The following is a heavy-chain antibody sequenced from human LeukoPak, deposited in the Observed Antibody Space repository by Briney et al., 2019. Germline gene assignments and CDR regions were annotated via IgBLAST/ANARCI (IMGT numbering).Heavy chain of an antibody. CDR1: GGTFSSYA. D-gene: IGHD3-9*01. CDR2: IIPIFGTA. Sequence: ASVKVSCKASGGTFSSYAISWVRQAPGQGLEWMGGIIPIFGTANYAQKFQGRVTITADESTSTAYMELSSLRSEDTAVYYCARDLPAEYDILTGDGMDVWGQGTTVTVS. J-gene: IGHJ6*02. CDR3: ARDLPAEYDILTGDGMDV. V-gene: IGHV1-69*13.